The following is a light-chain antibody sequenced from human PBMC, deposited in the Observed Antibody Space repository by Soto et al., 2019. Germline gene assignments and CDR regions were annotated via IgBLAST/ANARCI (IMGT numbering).Light chain of an antibody. CDR2: GNS. Sequence: QSVLTQPPSVSWAPGQRVTISCTGSSSNIGAGYDVHWYQQLPGTAPKLLIYGNSNRPSGVPDRFSGSKSGTSASLAITGIKDEDEADFYCQSHDSRLSDDVLGTGNKVTV. CDR1: SSNIGAGYD. J-gene: IGLJ1*01. V-gene: IGLV1-40*01. CDR3: QSHDSRLSDDV.